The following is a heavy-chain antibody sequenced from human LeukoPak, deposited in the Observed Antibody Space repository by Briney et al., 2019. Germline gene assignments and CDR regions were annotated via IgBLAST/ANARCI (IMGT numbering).Heavy chain of an antibody. Sequence: SETLSLTCTVSGGSISSYYWSWIRQPPGKGLEWIGYIYYSGSTNYNPSLKSRVTISVDTSKNQFSLKLSSVTAADTAVYYCASGEGDHYYDSSGYYMVFDYWGQGTLVTVSS. J-gene: IGHJ4*02. CDR1: GGSISSYY. D-gene: IGHD3-22*01. CDR3: ASGEGDHYYDSSGYYMVFDY. V-gene: IGHV4-59*01. CDR2: IYYSGST.